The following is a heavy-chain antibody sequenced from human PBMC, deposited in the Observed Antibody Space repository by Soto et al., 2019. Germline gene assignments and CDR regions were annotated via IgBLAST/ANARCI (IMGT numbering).Heavy chain of an antibody. CDR2: IYYSGST. CDR1: GGSISSGDYY. Sequence: SETLSLTCTVSGGSISSGDYYWSWIRQPPGKGLEWIGYIYYSGSTYYNPSLKSRVTISVDTSKNQFSLKLSSVTAADTAVYYCAYGGNFLNYFDYWGQGTLVTVSS. CDR3: AYGGNFLNYFDY. D-gene: IGHD2-21*02. V-gene: IGHV4-30-4*01. J-gene: IGHJ4*02.